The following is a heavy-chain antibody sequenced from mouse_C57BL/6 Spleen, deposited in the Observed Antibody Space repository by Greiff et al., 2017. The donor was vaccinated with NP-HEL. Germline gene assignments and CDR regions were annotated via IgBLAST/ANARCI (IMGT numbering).Heavy chain of an antibody. CDR2: FYPGSGSI. V-gene: IGHV1-62-2*01. J-gene: IGHJ4*01. CDR1: GYTFTEYT. Sequence: VQVVESGAELVKPGASVKLSCKASGYTFTEYTIHWVKQRSGQGLEWIGWFYPGSGSIKYNEKFKDKATLTADKSSSTVYMELSRLTSEDSAVYFCARHDYDTDAMDYWGQGTSVTVSS. D-gene: IGHD2-3*01. CDR3: ARHDYDTDAMDY.